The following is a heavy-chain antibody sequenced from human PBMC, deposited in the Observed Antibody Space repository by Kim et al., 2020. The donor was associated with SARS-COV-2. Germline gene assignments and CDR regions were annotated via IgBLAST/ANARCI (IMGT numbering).Heavy chain of an antibody. D-gene: IGHD2-2*01. Sequence: YTRSLKSRVPIFVDTSKNQFSLRLGSVTAADTAVYYCARYCSSTTCLSGPWGQGTLVTVSS. J-gene: IGHJ5*02. V-gene: IGHV4-34*01. CDR3: ARYCSSTTCLSGP.